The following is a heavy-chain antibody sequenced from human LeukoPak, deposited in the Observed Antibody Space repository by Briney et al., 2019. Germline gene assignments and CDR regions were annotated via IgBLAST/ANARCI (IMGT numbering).Heavy chain of an antibody. D-gene: IGHD3-22*01. V-gene: IGHV3-66*01. CDR3: ARAHYYDYSYGMDV. Sequence: GGSLRLSCAASGFNVSLNYMTWVRQAPGRGLEGVSFISRGGSAYYADSVKGRFTISRDNSKNTLLLQMNSLRAEDTAVYFCARAHYYDYSYGMDVWGQGTAVTVSS. CDR1: GFNVSLNY. CDR2: ISRGGSA. J-gene: IGHJ6*02.